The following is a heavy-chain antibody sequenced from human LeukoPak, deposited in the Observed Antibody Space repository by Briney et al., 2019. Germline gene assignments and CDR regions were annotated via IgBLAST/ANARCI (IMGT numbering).Heavy chain of an antibody. CDR3: ARDPGNGYGDCPLFDY. CDR1: GFTFSSYA. CDR2: ISYDGSNK. V-gene: IGHV3-30-3*01. J-gene: IGHJ4*02. Sequence: GGSLRLSCAASGFTFSSYAMHWARQAPGKGLEWVTVISYDGSNKYYADSVKGRFTISRDNSKNTLYLHMNTLRAEDTAVLYCARDPGNGYGDCPLFDYWGQGTLVTGSS. D-gene: IGHD4-17*01.